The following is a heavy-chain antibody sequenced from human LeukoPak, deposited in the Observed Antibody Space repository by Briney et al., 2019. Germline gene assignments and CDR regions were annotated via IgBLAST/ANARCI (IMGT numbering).Heavy chain of an antibody. V-gene: IGHV1-24*01. CDR1: GGTFSSYA. CDR2: FDPEDGET. J-gene: IGHJ4*02. Sequence: ASVKVSCKASGGTFSSYAISWVRQAPGQGLEWMGGFDPEDGETIYAQKFQGGVTMTEDTSTDTAYMELSSLRSEDTAVYYCATDPGVRGPFDYWGQGTLVTVSS. CDR3: ATDPGVRGPFDY. D-gene: IGHD3-10*01.